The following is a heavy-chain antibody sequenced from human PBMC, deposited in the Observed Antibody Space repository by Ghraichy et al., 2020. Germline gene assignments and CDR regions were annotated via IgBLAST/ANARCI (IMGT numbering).Heavy chain of an antibody. CDR1: GFTFSSYA. Sequence: LSLTCAASGFTFSSYAMSWVRQAPGKGLEWVSAISGSGGSTYYADSVKGRFTISRDNSKNTLYLQMNSLRAEDTAVYYCAKDIVVVVVATLGYWGQGTLVTVSS. D-gene: IGHD2-15*01. CDR2: ISGSGGST. V-gene: IGHV3-23*01. CDR3: AKDIVVVVVATLGY. J-gene: IGHJ4*02.